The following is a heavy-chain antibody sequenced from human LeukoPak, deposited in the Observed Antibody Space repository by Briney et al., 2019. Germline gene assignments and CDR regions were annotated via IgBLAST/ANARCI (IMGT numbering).Heavy chain of an antibody. CDR1: GYTFSDYS. Sequence: ASVKVSCKASGYTFSDYSIHWVRQAPGQGLEWVGRIISNSGGTNYAQNFQDRVTMTRDTSISTAFMELRRLRSDDTAVYYCARGHNYGYEYWGQGTLVTVSS. D-gene: IGHD5-18*01. J-gene: IGHJ4*02. CDR2: IISNSGGT. CDR3: ARGHNYGYEY. V-gene: IGHV1-2*06.